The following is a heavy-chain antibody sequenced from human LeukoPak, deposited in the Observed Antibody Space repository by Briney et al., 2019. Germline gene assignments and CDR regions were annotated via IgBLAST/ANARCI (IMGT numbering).Heavy chain of an antibody. Sequence: SETLSLTCTVSGGSISSGGYYWSWIRQHPGKGLEWIGYIYYSGSTYYNPSPKSRATISVDTSKNQFSLKLSSVTAADTAVYYCARVMVVPAAIMVRWFDPWGQGTLVTVSS. D-gene: IGHD2-2*01. V-gene: IGHV4-31*03. CDR2: IYYSGST. CDR3: ARVMVVPAAIMVRWFDP. J-gene: IGHJ5*02. CDR1: GGSISSGGYY.